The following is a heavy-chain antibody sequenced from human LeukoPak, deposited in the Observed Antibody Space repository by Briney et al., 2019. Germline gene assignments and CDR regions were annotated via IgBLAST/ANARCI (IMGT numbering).Heavy chain of an antibody. CDR1: GFPFPTYL. V-gene: IGHV3-7*01. Sequence: GGSLTLSCAASGFPFPTYLMGWVRQAPGKGLEWVVNIRGDEIDKYYLHSVRGRFTISRDNAKNSVYLQMSSLRAEDTAVYYCARWNFAFDVWGQGTTVTVSS. D-gene: IGHD1-1*01. J-gene: IGHJ3*01. CDR2: IRGDEIDK. CDR3: ARWNFAFDV.